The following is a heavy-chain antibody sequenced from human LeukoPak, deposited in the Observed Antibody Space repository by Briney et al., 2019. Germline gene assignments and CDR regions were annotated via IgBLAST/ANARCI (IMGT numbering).Heavy chain of an antibody. Sequence: SQTLSLTCVISGDSVSSNNAAWNWIRQSPSRGLEWLGRTYYKSKWNNDYAGSVKSRITINPDTSKNQFSLQLSSVTAADTAVYYCATRSYGSGSYYIADYWGQGTLVTVSS. J-gene: IGHJ4*02. CDR1: GDSVSSNNAA. V-gene: IGHV6-1*01. CDR2: TYYKSKWNN. D-gene: IGHD3-10*01. CDR3: ATRSYGSGSYYIADY.